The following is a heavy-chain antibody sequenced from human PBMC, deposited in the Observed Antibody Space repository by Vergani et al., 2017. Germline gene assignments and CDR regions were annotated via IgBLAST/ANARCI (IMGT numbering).Heavy chain of an antibody. J-gene: IGHJ4*02. CDR3: ARGGLYQLSGEDDY. D-gene: IGHD2-2*01. Sequence: EVQLVESGGGLVQPGGSLRLSCAASGFTFSSYWMNWVRQAPGKGLEWVANIKQDGSEKHYVDSVKGRFTISRDNAKNSLYLQMNSLRAEDTAVYYCARGGLYQLSGEDDYWGQGTLVTVSS. CDR2: IKQDGSEK. V-gene: IGHV3-7*01. CDR1: GFTFSSYW.